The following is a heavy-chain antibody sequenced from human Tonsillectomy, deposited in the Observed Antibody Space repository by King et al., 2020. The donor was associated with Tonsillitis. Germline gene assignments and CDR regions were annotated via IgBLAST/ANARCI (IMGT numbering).Heavy chain of an antibody. CDR1: RVSITIDGYY. CDR3: ARAYRTSTWNS. D-gene: IGHD2-2*01. V-gene: IGHV4-31*01. J-gene: IGHJ4*02. Sequence: QLQESVPGLVKPSQTLSLTCTVSRVSITIDGYYLSWILQHPVHGLEWRGYISYRGRTYYKQSLNSHVIISVDTSKNQFSLRLISVTAADTAVYFCARAYRTSTWNSWGQGTLVTVSS. CDR2: ISYRGRT.